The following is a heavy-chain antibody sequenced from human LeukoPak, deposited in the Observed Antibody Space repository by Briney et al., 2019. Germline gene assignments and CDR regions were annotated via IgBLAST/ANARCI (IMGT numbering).Heavy chain of an antibody. J-gene: IGHJ4*02. D-gene: IGHD3-10*01. CDR3: AGDYSSGSYRFDF. CDR1: GFTFSSYG. Sequence: GRSLRLSCAASGFTFSSYGMHWVRQAPGKGLEWVAVISYDGSNKYYADSVKGRFTISGDNSKNTLYLQMNSLRAEDTAVYYCAGDYSSGSYRFDFWGRGSLVTVSS. CDR2: ISYDGSNK. V-gene: IGHV3-30*03.